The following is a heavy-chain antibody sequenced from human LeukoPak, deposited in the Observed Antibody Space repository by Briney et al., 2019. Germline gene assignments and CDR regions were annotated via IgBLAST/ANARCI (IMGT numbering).Heavy chain of an antibody. J-gene: IGHJ6*02. CDR1: GYTFTIYD. D-gene: IGHD3-3*01. CDR3: ARGAIFGVTPRGYGMDV. CDR2: MNPNNGGT. V-gene: IGHV1-8*01. Sequence: GASVKVSCKASGYTFTIYDINWVRQAPGQGLEWVGWMNPNNGGTVYAQKFQGRGTMPMDTSTGTLYMELNSLKSEDTAVYYCARGAIFGVTPRGYGMDVWGQGTTVTVSS.